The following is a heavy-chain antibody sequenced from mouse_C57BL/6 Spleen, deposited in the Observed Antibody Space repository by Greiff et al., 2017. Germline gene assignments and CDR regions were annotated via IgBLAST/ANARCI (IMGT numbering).Heavy chain of an antibody. J-gene: IGHJ2*01. CDR3: ARSSPTYYSNYEDYFDY. CDR2: FHPNSGST. Sequence: QVQLQQPGAELVKPGASVKLSCKASGYTFTSYWMHWVKQRPGQGLEWIGMFHPNSGSTNYNEKFKSKATLTVDKSSSTAYMQLSSLTSEDSAVYYCARSSPTYYSNYEDYFDYWGQGTTLTVSS. CDR1: GYTFTSYW. V-gene: IGHV1-64*01. D-gene: IGHD2-5*01.